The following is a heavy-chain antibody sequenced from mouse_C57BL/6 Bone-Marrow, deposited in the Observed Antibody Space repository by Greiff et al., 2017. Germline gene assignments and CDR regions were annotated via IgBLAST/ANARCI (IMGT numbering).Heavy chain of an antibody. CDR2: ISSGSSTI. CDR3: ARYEYYFDY. V-gene: IGHV5-17*02. CDR1: GFTFSSFG. J-gene: IGHJ2*01. D-gene: IGHD2-3*01. Sequence: EVKLMESGGGLVQPGGSRKLSCAASGFTFSSFGMHWVRQAPGKGLEWVAYISSGSSTIYYADTVKGRFTISIDNPKNTLFLQMTSLRSEDTAMYYCARYEYYFDYWGQGTTLTVSS.